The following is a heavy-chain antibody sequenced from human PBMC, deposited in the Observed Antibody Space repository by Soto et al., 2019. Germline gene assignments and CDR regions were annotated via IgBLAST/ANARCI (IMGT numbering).Heavy chain of an antibody. V-gene: IGHV1-69*13. J-gene: IGHJ6*02. CDR2: IIPIFGTA. Sequence: ASVKVSCKASGGTFSTYSITWVRQAPGQGLEWMGEIIPIFGTANYAQKFQDRVSITADEATNTAYMELSSLTSEDAAVYYCAREQPLGDCDGGSCYYFYGMDVWGQGTTVTVS. CDR1: GGTFSTYS. D-gene: IGHD2-15*01. CDR3: AREQPLGDCDGGSCYYFYGMDV.